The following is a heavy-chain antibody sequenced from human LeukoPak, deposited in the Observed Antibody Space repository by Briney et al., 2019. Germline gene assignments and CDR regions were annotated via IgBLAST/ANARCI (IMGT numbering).Heavy chain of an antibody. CDR2: IYYSGST. CDR3: ARLKCSSTSCFYYYYMDV. J-gene: IGHJ6*03. V-gene: IGHV4-59*12. CDR1: GGSISSYY. D-gene: IGHD2-2*01. Sequence: SETLSLTCTVSGGSISSYYWSWIRQPPGKGLEWIGYIYYSGSTNYNPSLKSRVTISVDTSKNQFSLKLNSVTAADTAVYYCARLKCSSTSCFYYYYMDVWGKGTTVTISS.